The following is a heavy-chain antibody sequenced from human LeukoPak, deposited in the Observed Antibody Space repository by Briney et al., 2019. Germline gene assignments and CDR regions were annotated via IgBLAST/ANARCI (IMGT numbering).Heavy chain of an antibody. Sequence: GGSLRLSCAASGFTVSSYWMSWVRQAPGKGLEWVANIKHDGSVKYYVDSVEGRFTISKDNAKNSLFLQMNSLRAEDTAVYYCARKGFSGSGRHFDPWGQGTLVTVSS. CDR1: GFTVSSYW. J-gene: IGHJ5*02. V-gene: IGHV3-7*05. CDR2: IKHDGSVK. D-gene: IGHD3-10*01. CDR3: ARKGFSGSGRHFDP.